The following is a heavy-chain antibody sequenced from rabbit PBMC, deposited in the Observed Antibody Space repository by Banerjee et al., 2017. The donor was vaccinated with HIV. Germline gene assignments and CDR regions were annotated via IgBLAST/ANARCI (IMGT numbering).Heavy chain of an antibody. D-gene: IGHD1-1*01. CDR3: TRRGSGSSSGYYFNL. J-gene: IGHJ4*01. CDR2: IYIGGVIT. Sequence: QEQLVESGGGLVQPGGSLKLSCKASGFSLSSNAMCWVRQAPGKGPEWIACIYIGGVITHYASWVNGRFTISRSTSLNTVTLQMTSLTAADTATYFCTRRGSGSSSGYYFNLWGQGTLVTVS. CDR1: GFSLSSNA. V-gene: IGHV1S47*01.